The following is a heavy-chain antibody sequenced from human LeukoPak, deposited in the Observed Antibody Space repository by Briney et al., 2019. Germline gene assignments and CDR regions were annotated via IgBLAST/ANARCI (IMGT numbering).Heavy chain of an antibody. CDR1: GGTFSSYA. CDR2: IIPIFCTA. CDR3: ARDSVPAALPYYMDV. V-gene: IGHV1-69*01. Sequence: SVKVSCKASGGTFSSYAISWVRQAPGQGLEWMGGIIPIFCTANYAQKFQGRVTITADESTSTAYMELSSLRSEDTAVHYCARDSVPAALPYYMDVWGKGTTVTVSS. D-gene: IGHD2-2*02. J-gene: IGHJ6*03.